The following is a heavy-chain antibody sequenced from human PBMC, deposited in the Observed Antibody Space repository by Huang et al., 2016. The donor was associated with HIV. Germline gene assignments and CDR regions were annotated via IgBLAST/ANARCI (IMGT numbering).Heavy chain of an antibody. CDR2: IYHSGST. D-gene: IGHD5-18*01. Sequence: QVQLEESGPGLVKPSETLSLTCPVSGGSIISKYHHWGWIRQPPGKSLEWSGSIYHSGSTHYNPSLKSRVTISVDTSENHFFLRLNSTVAADTAVYYCARHQAYGYYFRGFDVWGQGAIVTVSS. V-gene: IGHV4-39*01. CDR3: ARHQAYGYYFRGFDV. CDR1: GGSIISKYHH. J-gene: IGHJ3*01.